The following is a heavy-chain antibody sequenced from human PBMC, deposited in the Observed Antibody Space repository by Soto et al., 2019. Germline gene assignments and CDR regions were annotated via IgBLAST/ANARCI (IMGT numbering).Heavy chain of an antibody. V-gene: IGHV4-59*01. CDR2: IYYSGST. CDR1: GGSISSYY. J-gene: IGHJ4*02. CDR3: ARRYAGNFDY. D-gene: IGHD2-8*01. Sequence: QVQLQESGPGLVKPSETLSLTCTVSGGSISSYYWSWIRQPPGKGLEWIGYIYYSGSTNYNPSLRCRVTSSVDTSKNKFSLKLSSVTAADTAVYCCARRYAGNFDYWGQGTLVTVSS.